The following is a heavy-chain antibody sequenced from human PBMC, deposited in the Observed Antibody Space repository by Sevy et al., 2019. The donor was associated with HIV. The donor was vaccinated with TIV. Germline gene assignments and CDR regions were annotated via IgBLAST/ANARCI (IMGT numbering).Heavy chain of an antibody. J-gene: IGHJ3*02. CDR3: ARDPSMVRGVIIPFGAFDI. CDR2: IYTSGST. Sequence: SEILSLTCTVSGGSISSYYWSWIRQPAGKGLEWIGRIYTSGSTNYNPSLKSRVTMSVDTSKNQFSLKLSSVTAADTAVYYCARDPSMVRGVIIPFGAFDIWGQGTMVTVSS. V-gene: IGHV4-4*07. D-gene: IGHD3-10*01. CDR1: GGSISSYY.